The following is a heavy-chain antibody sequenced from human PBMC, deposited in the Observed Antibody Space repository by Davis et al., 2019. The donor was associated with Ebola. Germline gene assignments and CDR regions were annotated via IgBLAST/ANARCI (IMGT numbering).Heavy chain of an antibody. D-gene: IGHD1-14*01. V-gene: IGHV3-53*01. Sequence: GESLKISCSASEFTVNSDFMFWIRQAPGRGLEWVSAAYSGGTKVYAESVKGRFTVSADISKNTLFLHMNGLRAEDTAVYYCANRGYWGQGTLVTVSS. CDR2: AYSGGTK. J-gene: IGHJ4*02. CDR3: ANRGY. CDR1: EFTVNSDF.